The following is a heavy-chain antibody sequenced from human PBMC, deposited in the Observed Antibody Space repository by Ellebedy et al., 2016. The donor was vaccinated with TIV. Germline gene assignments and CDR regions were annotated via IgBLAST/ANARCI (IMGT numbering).Heavy chain of an antibody. CDR3: ARHGPQEMATIYDYFDY. V-gene: IGHV4-59*08. J-gene: IGHJ4*02. Sequence: SETLSLTXTVSGGSISSYYWSWIRQPPGKGLEWIGYIYYSGSTNYNPSLKSRVTISVDTSKNQFSLKLSSVTAADTAVYYCARHGPQEMATIYDYFDYWGQGTLVTVSS. CDR2: IYYSGST. CDR1: GGSISSYY. D-gene: IGHD5-24*01.